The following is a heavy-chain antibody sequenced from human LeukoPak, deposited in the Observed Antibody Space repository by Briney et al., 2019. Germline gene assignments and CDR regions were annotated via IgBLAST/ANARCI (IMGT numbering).Heavy chain of an antibody. J-gene: IGHJ4*02. V-gene: IGHV1-69*04. Sequence: SVKVSCKASGGTFSSYAISWVRQAPGQGLEWRGRIIPILGIANYAQKFQGRVSMTEDTSTDTAFMELRSLRSEDTAVYYCATNTYNGYAIDSWGQGTLITVSS. CDR2: IIPILGIA. D-gene: IGHD5-12*01. CDR1: GGTFSSYA. CDR3: ATNTYNGYAIDS.